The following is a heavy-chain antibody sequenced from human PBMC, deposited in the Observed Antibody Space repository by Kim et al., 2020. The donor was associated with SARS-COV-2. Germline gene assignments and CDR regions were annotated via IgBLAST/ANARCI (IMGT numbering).Heavy chain of an antibody. Sequence: SETLSLTCAVYGGSFSGYYWSWIRQPPGKGLEWIGEINHSGSTNYNPSLKSRVTISVDTSKNQFSLKLSSVTAADTAVYYCARVAGYYKKFDYWGQGTLVTVSS. CDR1: GGSFSGYY. CDR3: ARVAGYYKKFDY. J-gene: IGHJ4*02. CDR2: INHSGST. V-gene: IGHV4-34*01. D-gene: IGHD3-9*01.